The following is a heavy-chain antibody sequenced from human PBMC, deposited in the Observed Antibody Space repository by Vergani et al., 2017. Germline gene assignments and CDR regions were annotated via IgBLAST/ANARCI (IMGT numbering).Heavy chain of an antibody. D-gene: IGHD5-12*01. CDR3: VRARCSGPCFMSNWFVS. V-gene: IGHV3-74*01. CDR1: GFSFSGYW. CDR2: IKSDGSIT. J-gene: IGHJ5*01. Sequence: EVQLVESGGGLIHPGGSLRLSCEGSGFSFSGYWMHWVRQSPEKGLVWVSRIKSDGSITNYADSVKGRFTISRDNAKNTLYLEMNSLRGDDTAIYYCVRARCSGPCFMSNWFVSWVQGTLVTVSS.